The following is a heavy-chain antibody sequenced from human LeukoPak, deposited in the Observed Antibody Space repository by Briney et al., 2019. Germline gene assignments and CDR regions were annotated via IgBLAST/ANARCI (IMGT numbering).Heavy chain of an antibody. Sequence: GGSLRLSCAASGFTFSSYSMNWVRQAPGEGLEWVSSISSSSSYIYYADSVKGRFTISRDNAKNSLYLQMNSLRAEDTAVYYCARVTSGGAFDIWGQGTMVTVSS. CDR3: ARVTSGGAFDI. CDR1: GFTFSSYS. J-gene: IGHJ3*02. CDR2: ISSSSSYI. D-gene: IGHD3-10*01. V-gene: IGHV3-21*01.